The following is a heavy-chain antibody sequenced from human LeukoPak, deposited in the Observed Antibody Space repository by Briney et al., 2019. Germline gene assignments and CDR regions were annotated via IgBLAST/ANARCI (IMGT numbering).Heavy chain of an antibody. V-gene: IGHV3-30*04. CDR1: GFAFSSYA. D-gene: IGHD6-13*01. J-gene: IGHJ4*02. CDR3: ASRTIAAAGTSDY. CDR2: ISYDGSNK. Sequence: PGRSLRLSCAASGFAFSSYAMHWVRQAPGKGLEWVAVISYDGSNKYYADSVKGRFTISRDNSKNTLYLQMSSLRAEDTAVYYCASRTIAAAGTSDYWGQGTLVTVSS.